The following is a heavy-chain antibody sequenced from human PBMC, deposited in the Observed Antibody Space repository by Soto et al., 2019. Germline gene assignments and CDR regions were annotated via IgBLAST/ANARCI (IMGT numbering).Heavy chain of an antibody. CDR1: GDSISSRNW. D-gene: IGHD2-15*01. CDR3: ARAGRGYCSGFTCDSGLYGMDV. Sequence: QVQLQESGPGLVKPSGTLSLTCAVSGDSISSRNWWNWVRQPPGKGLEWIGQISHVGNSNYNPSLQSRVTISVDKSKNQFSLELSSVTAADPAVYYCARAGRGYCSGFTCDSGLYGMDVWGQGTTVTVSS. CDR2: ISHVGNS. V-gene: IGHV4-4*02. J-gene: IGHJ6*02.